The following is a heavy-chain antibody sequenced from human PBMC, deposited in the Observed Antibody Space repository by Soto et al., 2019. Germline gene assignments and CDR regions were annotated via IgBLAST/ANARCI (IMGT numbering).Heavy chain of an antibody. CDR3: TTEGYCSGGSWYYHYYYGMDV. J-gene: IGHJ6*02. V-gene: IGHV3-15*01. CDR1: GFTFSNAW. Sequence: EVQLVESGGGLVKPGGSLRLSCAASGFTFSNAWMSWVRQAPGKGLEWVGRIRTKTDGGTTDHAAPVKGRFTISRDDSKNTLYLQMNSLKAEDTGVYYCTTEGYCSGGSWYYHYYYGMDVWGQGTTVTVSS. CDR2: IRTKTDGGTT. D-gene: IGHD2-15*01.